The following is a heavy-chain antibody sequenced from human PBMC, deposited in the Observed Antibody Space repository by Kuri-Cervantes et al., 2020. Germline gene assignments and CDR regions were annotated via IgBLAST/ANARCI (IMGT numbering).Heavy chain of an antibody. Sequence: GESLKISCAASGFTFSNYLMSWVRQAPGKGLEWVANIKQDGSDKYYVDSVEGRFTISRDNAKDSLYLQMNSLRADDTAVYYCARPRHSASWYEFDYWGQGTQVTVSS. CDR3: ARPRHSASWYEFDY. CDR1: GFTFSNYL. D-gene: IGHD6-13*01. J-gene: IGHJ4*02. V-gene: IGHV3-7*01. CDR2: IKQDGSDK.